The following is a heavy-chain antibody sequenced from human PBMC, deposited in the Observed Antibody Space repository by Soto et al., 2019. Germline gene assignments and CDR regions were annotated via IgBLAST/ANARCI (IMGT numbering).Heavy chain of an antibody. D-gene: IGHD2-21*01. CDR2: IVPMFDTP. V-gene: IGHV1-69*01. CDR1: GGTFTTTA. Sequence: QVQLVQSGAEVKLSGSSVKVSCKASGGTFTTTAFSWVRQAPGQGLEWVGGIVPMFDTPVYAQKFQDRVTISADDYRATVYMKFHSLTSDDAAVYFCAGEGGDRPVAGSSAFEIWGQGTQVSVSS. J-gene: IGHJ3*02. CDR3: AGEGGDRPVAGSSAFEI.